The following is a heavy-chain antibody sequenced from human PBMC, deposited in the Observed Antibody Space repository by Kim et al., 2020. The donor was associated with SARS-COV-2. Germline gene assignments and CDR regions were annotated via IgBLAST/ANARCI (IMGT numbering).Heavy chain of an antibody. CDR3: ARHKDTGFDP. J-gene: IGHJ5*02. Sequence: TRYSPSFQGQVTTSADKSISTAYLQWSSLKASDTAMYYCARHKDTGFDPWGQGTLVTVSS. CDR2: T. V-gene: IGHV5-51*01.